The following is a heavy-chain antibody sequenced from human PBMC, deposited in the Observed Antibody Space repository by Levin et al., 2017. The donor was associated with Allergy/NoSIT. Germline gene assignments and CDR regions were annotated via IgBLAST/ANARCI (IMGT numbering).Heavy chain of an antibody. CDR3: ARGHWNDEAAGAFDI. J-gene: IGHJ3*02. V-gene: IGHV3-21*01. Sequence: PGGSLRLSCAASGFTFSSYSMNWVRQAPGKGLEWVSSISSSSSYIYYADSVKGRFTISRDNAKNSLYLQMNSLRAEDTAVYYCARGHWNDEAAGAFDIWGQGTMVTVSS. CDR1: GFTFSSYS. CDR2: ISSSSSYI. D-gene: IGHD1-1*01.